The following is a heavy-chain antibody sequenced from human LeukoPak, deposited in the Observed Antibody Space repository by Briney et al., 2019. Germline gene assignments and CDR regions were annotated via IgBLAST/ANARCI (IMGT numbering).Heavy chain of an antibody. D-gene: IGHD1-26*01. J-gene: IGHJ3*02. Sequence: GGSLRLSCAASGFNFGGFSMSWVRQAPGKGPERVTHMNEYGGDIFYVDSVKDRFTISRDNAKNSLYLQMNSLRVEDTAVYFCARDRGSGDEYSPDAFDIWGQGTKVTVSS. CDR3: ARDRGSGDEYSPDAFDI. CDR1: GFNFGGFS. CDR2: MNEYGGDI. V-gene: IGHV3-7*01.